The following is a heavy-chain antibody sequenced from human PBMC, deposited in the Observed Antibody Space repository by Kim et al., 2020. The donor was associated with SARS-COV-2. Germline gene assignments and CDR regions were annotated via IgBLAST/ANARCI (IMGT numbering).Heavy chain of an antibody. J-gene: IGHJ6*02. V-gene: IGHV3-21*01. D-gene: IGHD3-3*01. CDR1: GFTFSSYS. Sequence: GGSLRLSCPASGFTFSSYSMNWVRQAPGKGLEWVSSISSSSSYIYYADSVKGRFTISRDNAKNSLYLQMNSLRAEDTAVYYCAREIGDTITIFGVVTPAPMDVWGQGTTVTVSS. CDR2: ISSSSSYI. CDR3: AREIGDTITIFGVVTPAPMDV.